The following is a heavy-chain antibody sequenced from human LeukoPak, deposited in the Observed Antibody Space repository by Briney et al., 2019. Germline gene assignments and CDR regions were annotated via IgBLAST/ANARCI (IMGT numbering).Heavy chain of an antibody. Sequence: PGGSLRLSCAASGFTFSSYAMHWVRQAPGKGLEYVSAISSNGGSTYYANSVKGRFTISRDNSKNTLYLQMGSLRAEDMAVYYCARDGDYDILTGYYTRFDYWAREPWSPSPQ. CDR1: GFTFSSYA. CDR3: ARDGDYDILTGYYTRFDY. CDR2: ISSNGGST. V-gene: IGHV3-64*01. D-gene: IGHD3-9*01. J-gene: IGHJ4*02.